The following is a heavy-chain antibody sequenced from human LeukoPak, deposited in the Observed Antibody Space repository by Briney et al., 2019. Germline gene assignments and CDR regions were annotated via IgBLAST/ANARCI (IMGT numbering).Heavy chain of an antibody. Sequence: ASVKVSCKTSGYNFIDYYVYWVRQAPGQRLEWMGWINAGNGNTKYSQEFQGRVTITRDTSASTAYMELSSLRSEDMAVYYCARGGSEYCGGDCYSFGYWGQGTLVTVSS. CDR3: ARGGSEYCGGDCYSFGY. CDR1: GYNFIDYY. J-gene: IGHJ4*02. V-gene: IGHV1-3*03. D-gene: IGHD2-21*02. CDR2: INAGNGNT.